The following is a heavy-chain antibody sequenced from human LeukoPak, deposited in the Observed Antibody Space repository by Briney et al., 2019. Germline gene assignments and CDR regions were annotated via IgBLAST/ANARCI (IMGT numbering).Heavy chain of an antibody. J-gene: IGHJ4*02. CDR1: GYTFTSYG. V-gene: IGHV1-18*01. CDR3: ARYGGYCSSTSCLYYFDY. Sequence: GASVKVSCKASGYTFTSYGISWVRQAPGQGLEWMGWISAYNGNTNYAQKLQGRVTMTTDTSTSTAYMELRSLRSDDTAAYYCARYGGYCSSTSCLYYFDYWGQGTLVTVSS. CDR2: ISAYNGNT. D-gene: IGHD2-2*01.